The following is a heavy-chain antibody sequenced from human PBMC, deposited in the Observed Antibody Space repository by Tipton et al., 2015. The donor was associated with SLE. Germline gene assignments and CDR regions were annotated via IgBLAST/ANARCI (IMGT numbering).Heavy chain of an antibody. Sequence: QLVQSGAEVKKPGSSVKVSCKASGGTFSSYAISWVRQAPGQGLEWMGWISAYNGNTNYAQKLQGRVTMTTDTSTSTAYMELRSLRSDDTAVYYCARWAGYGDFTYFDYWGQGTLVTVSS. CDR3: ARWAGYGDFTYFDY. D-gene: IGHD4-17*01. CDR2: ISAYNGNT. J-gene: IGHJ4*02. V-gene: IGHV1-18*01. CDR1: GGTFSSYA.